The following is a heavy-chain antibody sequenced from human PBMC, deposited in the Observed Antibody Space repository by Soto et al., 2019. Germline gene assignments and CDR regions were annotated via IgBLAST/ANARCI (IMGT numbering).Heavy chain of an antibody. J-gene: IGHJ5*02. CDR2: IIPIFGTA. D-gene: IGHD2-2*01. Sequence: GASVKVSCKASGGTFSSYAISWVRQAPGQGLEWMGGIIPIFGTANYAQKFQGRVTITADESTSTVYMELSSLRSEDTAVYYCARNHIVLVPAAMRADWFDPWGQGTLVTAPQ. V-gene: IGHV1-69*13. CDR3: ARNHIVLVPAAMRADWFDP. CDR1: GGTFSSYA.